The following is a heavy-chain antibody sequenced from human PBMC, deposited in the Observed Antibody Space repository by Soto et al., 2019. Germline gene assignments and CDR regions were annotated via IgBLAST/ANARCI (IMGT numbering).Heavy chain of an antibody. J-gene: IGHJ6*02. CDR1: GDTFSSYS. D-gene: IGHD3-16*01. Sequence: SLKVSCKASGDTFSSYSITWVRQAPVQGLEWMGWIIPVFGSANYAQKFQGRVTITADESTRTAYMELNSLRSQDTAVYYCARGITFGGVLNVIDVWGQGTTVNVSS. V-gene: IGHV1-69*13. CDR2: IIPVFGSA. CDR3: ARGITFGGVLNVIDV.